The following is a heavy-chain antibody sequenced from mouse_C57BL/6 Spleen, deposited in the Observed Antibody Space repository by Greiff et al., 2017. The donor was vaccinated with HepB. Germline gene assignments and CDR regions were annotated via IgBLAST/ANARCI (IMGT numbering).Heavy chain of an antibody. V-gene: IGHV1-82*01. CDR2: IYPGDGDT. CDR3: ASPYCYGSSYDAMDY. Sequence: QVQLKESGPELVKPGASVKISCKASGYAFSSSWMNWVKQRPGKGLEWIGRIYPGDGDTNYNGKFKGKATLTADKSSSTAYMQLSSLTSEDAAVYCCASPYCYGSSYDAMDYWGQGTSVTVSS. J-gene: IGHJ4*01. D-gene: IGHD1-1*01. CDR1: GYAFSSSW.